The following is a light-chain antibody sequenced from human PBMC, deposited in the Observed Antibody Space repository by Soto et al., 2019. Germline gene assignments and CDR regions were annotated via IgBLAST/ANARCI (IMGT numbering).Light chain of an antibody. V-gene: IGKV2-28*01. CDR3: MQALQTPQYP. CDR2: LGS. Sequence: DIVMTQSPLSLPVTPGEPASISCRSSQSLLHSNGYNYLDWYLQKPGHSPQLLIYLGSNRASGVPDRFSGSGSGTDFTLKISRVEAEDVGVYYCMQALQTPQYPFCQGTKLEIK. CDR1: QSLLHSNGYNY. J-gene: IGKJ2*01.